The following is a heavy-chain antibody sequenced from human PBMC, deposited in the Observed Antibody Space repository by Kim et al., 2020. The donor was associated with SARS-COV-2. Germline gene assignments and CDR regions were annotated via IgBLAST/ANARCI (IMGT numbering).Heavy chain of an antibody. V-gene: IGHV3-43*02. CDR1: GFTFDDYA. CDR3: AKDIFRVVPYFCYYYVIAV. D-gene: IGHD2-2*01. CDR2: ISADGDRT. Sequence: GGSLRLSCAASGFTFDDYAIHWVRQAPGKGLEWVSLISADGDRTYYADSVKGRFTISRDNSKNSLYLQMNSLRTEDTALYYCAKDIFRVVPYFCYYYVIAVGGQGATVTVSS. J-gene: IGHJ6*02.